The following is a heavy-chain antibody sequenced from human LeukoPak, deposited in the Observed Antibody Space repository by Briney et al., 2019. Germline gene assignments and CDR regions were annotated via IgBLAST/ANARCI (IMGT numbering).Heavy chain of an antibody. Sequence: SETLSLTCTVSGGSISSSSYYWGWIRQPPGKGLEWIGSIYYSGSTYYNPSLKSRVTISVDTSKNQFSLKLSSVTAADTAVYYCARHKVPRVYSSSSYPPDYWGQGTLVTVSS. D-gene: IGHD6-13*01. CDR2: IYYSGST. CDR1: GGSISSSSYY. J-gene: IGHJ4*02. V-gene: IGHV4-39*01. CDR3: ARHKVPRVYSSSSYPPDY.